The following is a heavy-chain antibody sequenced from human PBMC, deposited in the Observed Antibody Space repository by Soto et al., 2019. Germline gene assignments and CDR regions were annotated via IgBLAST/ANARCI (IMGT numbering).Heavy chain of an antibody. CDR3: ARRGRELWPLRAWAPGYDYYGMDV. CDR1: GYSFTSYW. V-gene: IGHV5-51*01. J-gene: IGHJ6*02. CDR2: IYPGDSDT. Sequence: PGESLKISCKGSGYSFTSYWIGWGRQMPGKGPEMMGIIYPGDSDTRYSPSFQGQVTISADKSTSTAYLQWSSLKAADTAMYYCARRGRELWPLRAWAPGYDYYGMDVWGQGTTVTVSS. D-gene: IGHD5-18*01.